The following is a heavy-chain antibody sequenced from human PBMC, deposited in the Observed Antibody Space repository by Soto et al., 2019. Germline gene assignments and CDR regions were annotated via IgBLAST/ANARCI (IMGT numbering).Heavy chain of an antibody. V-gene: IGHV3-23*01. Sequence: EVQLLESGGGLVQPGGSLRVSCAASGFTFSSFAMSWVRQAPGKGLEWVSGISGTGGTTYYADSVKGRFTISRDNSKSTLYLQMNSLRAEDTAVYYCAKAPMLAPSRSHFDYWGQGTLVTVSS. CDR3: AKAPMLAPSRSHFDY. CDR1: GFTFSSFA. J-gene: IGHJ4*02. D-gene: IGHD2-8*01. CDR2: ISGTGGTT.